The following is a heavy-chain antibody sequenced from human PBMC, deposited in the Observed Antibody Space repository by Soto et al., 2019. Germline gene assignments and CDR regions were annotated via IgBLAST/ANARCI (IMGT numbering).Heavy chain of an antibody. J-gene: IGHJ4*02. CDR3: ARIGCSGGSCYLFDL. CDR1: DGNISNYC. Sequence: SQTNSHTNTFADGNISNYCGIWIRQKPGKGLEWIGYIYYSGSTNYNPSLKSRVTISVDTSKNQFSLKLSSVTAADTAVYYCARIGCSGGSCYLFDLWGQGTLVTVSS. D-gene: IGHD2-15*01. V-gene: IGHV4-59*01. CDR2: IYYSGST.